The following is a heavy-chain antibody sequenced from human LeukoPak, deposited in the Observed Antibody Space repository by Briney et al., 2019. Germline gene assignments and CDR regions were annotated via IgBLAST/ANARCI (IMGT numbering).Heavy chain of an antibody. CDR2: ISAYNGNT. D-gene: IGHD6-13*01. Sequence: ASVKVSCKASGYTFTSYGISWVRQAPGQGLEWMGWISAYNGNTNYAQKLQGRVTMTTDASTSTAYMELRSLRSDDTAVYYCARDSRSWQRDNWFDPWGQGTLVTVSS. V-gene: IGHV1-18*01. CDR1: GYTFTSYG. J-gene: IGHJ5*02. CDR3: ARDSRSWQRDNWFDP.